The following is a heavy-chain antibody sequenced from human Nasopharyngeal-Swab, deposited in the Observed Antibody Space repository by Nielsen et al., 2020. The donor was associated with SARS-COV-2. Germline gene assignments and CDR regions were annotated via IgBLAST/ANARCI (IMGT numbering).Heavy chain of an antibody. D-gene: IGHD3-9*01. CDR1: GFTFGSYS. CDR2: IGSNEAET. J-gene: IGHJ4*01. V-gene: IGHV3-64*02. Sequence: GESLKISCAASGFTFGSYSMHWVRQAPGKGLEYVSAIGSNEAETYYADSVKGRFTISRDNSKNMLYLQMGTLRPEDTAVYYCATERGNWFYFDYWGHGTLVTVSS. CDR3: ATERGNWFYFDY.